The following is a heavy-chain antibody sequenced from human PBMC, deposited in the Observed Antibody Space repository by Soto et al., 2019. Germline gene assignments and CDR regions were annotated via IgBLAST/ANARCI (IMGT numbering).Heavy chain of an antibody. V-gene: IGHV1-8*01. D-gene: IGHD3-10*01. Sequence: ASVKVSCKASGYTFTSYDINWVRQATGQGLEWMGWMNPNSGNTGYAQKFQGRVTMTRNTSISTAYMELSSLRSEDPAVYYCAGEEFNTSNIRYYYYYGMDVWGQGTTVTVSS. CDR1: GYTFTSYD. J-gene: IGHJ6*02. CDR3: AGEEFNTSNIRYYYYYGMDV. CDR2: MNPNSGNT.